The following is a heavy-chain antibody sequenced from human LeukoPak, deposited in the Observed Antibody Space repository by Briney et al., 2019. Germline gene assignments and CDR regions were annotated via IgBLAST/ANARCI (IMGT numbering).Heavy chain of an antibody. Sequence: APVKVSCKASGYTLTAYYLHWVRQAPGQGLEWMGRINPNSGGTTYAQKFQGRVTMTRDTSIGTAYMELSSLRSDDTAVYYCARPYYGSSGLYVDAFDIWGQGTMVTVSS. CDR3: ARPYYGSSGLYVDAFDI. D-gene: IGHD3-22*01. CDR1: GYTLTAYY. J-gene: IGHJ3*02. CDR2: INPNSGGT. V-gene: IGHV1-2*06.